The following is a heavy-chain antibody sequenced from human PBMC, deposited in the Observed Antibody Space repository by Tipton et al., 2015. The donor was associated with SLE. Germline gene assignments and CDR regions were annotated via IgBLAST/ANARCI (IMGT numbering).Heavy chain of an antibody. D-gene: IGHD3-16*02. CDR3: AKDRYYDYVWGSYPGD. CDR2: ISGSGGST. V-gene: IGHV3-23*01. CDR1: GFTFSDYY. Sequence: SLRLSCAASGFTFSDYYMSWIRQAPGKGLEWVSAISGSGGSTYYADSVKGRFTISRDNSKNTLYLQMNSLRAEDTAVYYCAKDRYYDYVWGSYPGDWGQGTLVTVSS. J-gene: IGHJ4*02.